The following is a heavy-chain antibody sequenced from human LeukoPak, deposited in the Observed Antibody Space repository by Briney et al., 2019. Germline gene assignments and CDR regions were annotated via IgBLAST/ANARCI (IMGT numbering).Heavy chain of an antibody. CDR2: IYYSGST. CDR3: ARGPSSGYSSSWYFDY. V-gene: IGHV4-31*03. J-gene: IGHJ4*02. D-gene: IGHD6-13*01. Sequence: TSETLSLTCTVPGGSISSGGYYWSWIRQHPGEGLEWIGYIYYSGSTYYNPSLKSRVTISVDTSKNQFSLKLSSVTAADTAVYYCARGPSSGYSSSWYFDYWGQGTLVTVSS. CDR1: GGSISSGGYY.